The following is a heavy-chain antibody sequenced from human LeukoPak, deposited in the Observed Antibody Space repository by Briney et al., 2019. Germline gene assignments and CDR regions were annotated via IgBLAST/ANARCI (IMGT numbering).Heavy chain of an antibody. Sequence: GSSVKVSCKXSGGTFSSYAISWVRQAPGQGLEWMGGIIPIFGTANYAQKFQGRVTITADESTSTAYMELSSLRSEDTAVYYCARDRWGQLSYFDYWGQGTLVTVSS. CDR2: IIPIFGTA. V-gene: IGHV1-69*01. CDR1: GGTFSSYA. D-gene: IGHD2-2*01. J-gene: IGHJ4*02. CDR3: ARDRWGQLSYFDY.